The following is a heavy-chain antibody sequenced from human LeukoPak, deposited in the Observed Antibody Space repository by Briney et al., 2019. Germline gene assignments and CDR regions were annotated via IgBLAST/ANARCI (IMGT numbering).Heavy chain of an antibody. D-gene: IGHD6-6*01. CDR3: ARARYSSSSRGGRVDY. J-gene: IGHJ4*02. CDR2: INHSGST. V-gene: IGHV4-34*01. Sequence: SETLSLTCAVYGGSFSGYYWSWIRQPPGKGLEWIGEINHSGSTNYNPSLKSRVTISVDTSKNQFSLKLSSVTAADTAVHYCARARYSSSSRGGRVDYWGQGTLVTVSS. CDR1: GGSFSGYY.